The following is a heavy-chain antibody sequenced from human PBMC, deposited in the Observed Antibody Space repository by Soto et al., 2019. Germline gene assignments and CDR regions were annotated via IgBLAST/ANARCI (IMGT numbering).Heavy chain of an antibody. J-gene: IGHJ4*02. V-gene: IGHV3-74*01. D-gene: IGHD3-10*01. CDR2: INSDGSST. CDR1: GLTFSAEL. CDR3: ARDRGWFGEVPFDY. Sequence: PGGCLRLSCAASGLTFSAELVHWVRQAPGKGLVWVSRINSDGSSTSYADSVKGRFTISRDNAKNTLYLQMNSLRAEDTAVYYCARDRGWFGEVPFDYWGQGT.